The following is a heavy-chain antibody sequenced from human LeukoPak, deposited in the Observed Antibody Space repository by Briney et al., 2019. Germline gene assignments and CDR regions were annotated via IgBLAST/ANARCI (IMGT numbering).Heavy chain of an antibody. J-gene: IGHJ6*04. Sequence: PSQTLSLTCTVSGGSISRGGYYGSWIRQHPGKGLEWIGYIYYSGSTYYNPFLKGRVTISVDTSKNQFSLKLSSVTAADTAVYYCARGPATEDYYYGMDVWGKATTVTVSS. V-gene: IGHV4-31*03. CDR2: IYYSGST. CDR1: GGSISRGGYY. CDR3: ARGPATEDYYYGMDV. D-gene: IGHD5-12*01.